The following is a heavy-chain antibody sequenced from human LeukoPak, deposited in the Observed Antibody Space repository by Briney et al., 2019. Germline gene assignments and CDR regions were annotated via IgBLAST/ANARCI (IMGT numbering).Heavy chain of an antibody. Sequence: GGSLRLSCAASGFTFSDYYMSWIRQAPGKGLEWVSYISSSSSYTNYADSVKGRFTISRDNAKNSLYLQMNSLRAEDTAVYYCARDRVGSSWYYFDYWGQGTLVTVSS. CDR3: ARDRVGSSWYYFDY. D-gene: IGHD6-13*01. CDR2: ISSSSSYT. V-gene: IGHV3-11*06. CDR1: GFTFSDYY. J-gene: IGHJ4*02.